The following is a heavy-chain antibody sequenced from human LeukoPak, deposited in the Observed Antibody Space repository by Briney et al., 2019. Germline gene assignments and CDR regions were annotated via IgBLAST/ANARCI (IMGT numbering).Heavy chain of an antibody. Sequence: SETLSLTCTVSGGSISSGDYYWSWIRQPPGKGLEWIGYIYYSGSTYYNPSLKSRVTISVDTSKNQFSLKLSSVTAADTAVYYCARGYYYGSGSVDYWGQGTLDTVSS. CDR3: ARGYYYGSGSVDY. D-gene: IGHD3-10*01. CDR1: GGSISSGDYY. V-gene: IGHV4-30-4*01. CDR2: IYYSGST. J-gene: IGHJ4*02.